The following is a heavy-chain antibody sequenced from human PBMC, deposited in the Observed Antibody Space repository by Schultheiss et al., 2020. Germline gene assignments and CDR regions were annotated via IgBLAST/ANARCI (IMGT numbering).Heavy chain of an antibody. D-gene: IGHD6-19*01. CDR2: IYYSGST. V-gene: IGHV4-31*03. Sequence: SETLSLTCTVSGGSISSGGYYWSWIRQHPGKGLEWIGYIYYSGSTYYSPSLKSRVTISVDTSKNQFSLKLSSVTAADTAVYYCARVRTSGWLIDYWGQGTLVNVSS. CDR1: GGSISSGGYY. J-gene: IGHJ4*02. CDR3: ARVRTSGWLIDY.